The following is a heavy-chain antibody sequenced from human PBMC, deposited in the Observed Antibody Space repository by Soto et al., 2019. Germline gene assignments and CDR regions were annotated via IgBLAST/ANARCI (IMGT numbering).Heavy chain of an antibody. CDR2: FDPEDGET. CDR1: GYTLTELS. J-gene: IGHJ4*02. CDR3: ATWTLVRGMSDY. V-gene: IGHV1-24*01. Sequence: RAAVKVSCKVSGYTLTELSMHWVRQAPGKGLEWMGSFDPEDGETIYAQKFQGRVSMTEDTSTDTAYMELSSLKSEDTAMYYCATWTLVRGMSDYWGQGTLVTVSS. D-gene: IGHD3-10*01.